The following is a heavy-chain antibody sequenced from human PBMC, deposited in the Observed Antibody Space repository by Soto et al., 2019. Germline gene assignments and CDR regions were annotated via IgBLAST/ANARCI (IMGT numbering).Heavy chain of an antibody. D-gene: IGHD3-22*01. Sequence: PSETLSLTCTVSGGSLSGYFWSWIRQPPGKGLEWIGYIYYSGSTNYTPSLKSRVTMSVDTSKNQISLKLRSVTAADAAVYYCAREMYSNGYSPFDHWDQGTVVTVSS. CDR3: AREMYSNGYSPFDH. V-gene: IGHV4-59*01. CDR1: GGSLSGYF. J-gene: IGHJ4*02. CDR2: IYYSGST.